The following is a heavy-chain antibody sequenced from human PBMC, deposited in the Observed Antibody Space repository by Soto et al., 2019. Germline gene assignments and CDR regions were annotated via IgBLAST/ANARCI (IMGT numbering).Heavy chain of an antibody. Sequence: DVQLVESGGGLVQPGRSLRLSCAASGFTFDDYAMHWVRQAPGKGLEGVSGISWNSGSIGYGDSVKGRFPISRDNAKNSLYLQMNSLRAEDTALYYCAKDSAVASTGPFDYWGQGTLVTVSS. CDR3: AKDSAVASTGPFDY. CDR1: GFTFDDYA. J-gene: IGHJ4*02. CDR2: ISWNSGSI. D-gene: IGHD6-19*01. V-gene: IGHV3-9*01.